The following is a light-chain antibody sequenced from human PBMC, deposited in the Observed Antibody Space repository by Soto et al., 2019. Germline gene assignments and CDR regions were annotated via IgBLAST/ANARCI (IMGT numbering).Light chain of an antibody. CDR2: GAS. V-gene: IGKV3-20*01. CDR1: QSVSSNY. Sequence: EIVLTQSPGTLSLSPGERATLSCRASQSVSSNYLAWYQQKPGQAPRLLIYGASSRATSIPDRFTGSGSGTDFLLTISRLEPEDFAVYYCQQYGSSPSGTFGQGTKVEIK. J-gene: IGKJ1*01. CDR3: QQYGSSPSGT.